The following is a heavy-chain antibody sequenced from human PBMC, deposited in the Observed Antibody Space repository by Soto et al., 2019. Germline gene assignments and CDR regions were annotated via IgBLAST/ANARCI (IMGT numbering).Heavy chain of an antibody. J-gene: IGHJ4*02. CDR3: VTDSSRGDF. CDR2: IKENGREM. D-gene: IGHD3-10*01. V-gene: IGHV3-7*01. Sequence: EVQLVESGGGLAQPGGSLRLSCAASGFTFSKYWMHCVRQAPGKGLEWVANIKENGREMYYVDSVKGRFTISRDNAKNSLYLQMNSLRAEDTAVYYCVTDSSRGDFWGQGTLVTVSS. CDR1: GFTFSKYW.